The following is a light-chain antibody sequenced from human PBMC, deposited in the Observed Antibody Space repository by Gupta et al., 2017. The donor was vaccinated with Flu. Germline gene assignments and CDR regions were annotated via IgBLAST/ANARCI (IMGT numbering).Light chain of an antibody. J-gene: IGLJ3*02. CDR2: HNN. CDR1: SSNIGAIYA. Sequence: SSNIGAIYAVNWFHQVPGTTPKLLIYHNNYRPSGVPYRFSGSRSGTSASLAITGLQAEDEGDYYCQSYDSSLRNWVFGGGTKLTVL. V-gene: IGLV1-40*01. CDR3: QSYDSSLRNWV.